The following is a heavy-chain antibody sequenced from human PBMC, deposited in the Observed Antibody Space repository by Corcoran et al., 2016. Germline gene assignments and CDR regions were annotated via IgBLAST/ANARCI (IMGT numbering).Heavy chain of an antibody. CDR1: GFTFSSYS. J-gene: IGHJ3*02. Sequence: EVQLVESGGGLVQPGGSLRLSCAASGFTFSSYSMNWVRQAPGKGLEWVSYISSSSGTIYYADSLKGRFTISRDNAKNSLYLQMNSLRAEDTAVYFCARGAGLGRNAFAIWGQGTMVTVSS. CDR2: ISSSSGTI. CDR3: ARGAGLGRNAFAI. D-gene: IGHD3-10*01. V-gene: IGHV3-48*04.